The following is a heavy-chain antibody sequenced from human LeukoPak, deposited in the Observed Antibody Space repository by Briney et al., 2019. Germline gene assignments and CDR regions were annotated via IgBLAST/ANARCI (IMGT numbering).Heavy chain of an antibody. CDR3: AREKALIDHYDFTGYDWEY. CDR2: IYYSGST. D-gene: IGHD3-22*01. V-gene: IGHV4-59*12. CDR1: GGSISSYY. Sequence: SETLSLTCTVSGGSISSYYWSWIRQPPGKGLEWIGYIYYSGSTNYNPSLRGRVTISMDTSKNQISLKLTSVTAADTAVYYCAREKALIDHYDFTGYDWEYWGQGSLVIVSS. J-gene: IGHJ4*02.